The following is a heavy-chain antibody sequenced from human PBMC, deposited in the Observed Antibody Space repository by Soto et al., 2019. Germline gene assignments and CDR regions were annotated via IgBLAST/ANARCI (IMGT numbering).Heavy chain of an antibody. CDR3: ARDLMTKVLENWLDP. J-gene: IGHJ5*02. CDR2: INHDGGET. CDR1: GFTFDSYS. Sequence: PGGSLRLSCAASGFTFDSYSMTWVRQAPGKGLEWVANINHDGGETYYVDSVKGRFTISRDNAMNSLYLQMDSLRVEDTAVYYCARDLMTKVLENWLDPWGQGTLVTVSS. V-gene: IGHV3-7*03.